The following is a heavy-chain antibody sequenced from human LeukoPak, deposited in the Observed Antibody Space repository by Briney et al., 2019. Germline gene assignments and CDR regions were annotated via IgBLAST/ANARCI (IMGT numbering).Heavy chain of an antibody. CDR2: VDHTGIT. D-gene: IGHD5-12*01. CDR1: DDSITMYY. Sequence: SETLSLTCSVSDDSITMYYWTWIRQPPGKGLEWIGYVDHTGITNFSPSLNGRVSISRDTTKNLFSLRVRSVTAADTAVYFCARGRVSSSTWHSTYYNYFYMDVWGKGTTVTISS. J-gene: IGHJ6*03. CDR3: ARGRVSSSTWHSTYYNYFYMDV. V-gene: IGHV4-59*01.